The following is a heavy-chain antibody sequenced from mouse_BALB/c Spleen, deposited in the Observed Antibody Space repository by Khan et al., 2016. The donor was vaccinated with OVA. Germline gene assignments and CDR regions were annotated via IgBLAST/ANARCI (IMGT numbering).Heavy chain of an antibody. Sequence: EAHLVELGPGLVKPSQSLSLTCTVTGYSITSGYCWIWIRQFPGNKLEWIGYISYSGSTNYNPSLKSRITITRDTSKNQFFLQLNAVTTEDTATYDCARTARIKYWGQGTTLTVSS. CDR3: ARTARIKY. CDR2: ISYSGST. D-gene: IGHD1-2*01. CDR1: GYSITSGYC. J-gene: IGHJ2*01. V-gene: IGHV3-1*02.